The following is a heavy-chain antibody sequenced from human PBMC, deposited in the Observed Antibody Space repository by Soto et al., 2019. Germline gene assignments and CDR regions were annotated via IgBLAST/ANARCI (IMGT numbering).Heavy chain of an antibody. CDR2: INPSGGST. V-gene: IGHV1-46*01. CDR1: GYTFTSYY. J-gene: IGHJ3*02. CDR3: ARLGTYYYDSSGYYPHDAFDI. D-gene: IGHD3-22*01. Sequence: ASVKVSCKASGYTFTSYYMHWVRQAPGQGLEWMGIINPSGGSTSYAQKFQGRVTMTRDTSTSTVYMELSSLRSEDTAVYYCARLGTYYYDSSGYYPHDAFDIWGQGTMVTVSS.